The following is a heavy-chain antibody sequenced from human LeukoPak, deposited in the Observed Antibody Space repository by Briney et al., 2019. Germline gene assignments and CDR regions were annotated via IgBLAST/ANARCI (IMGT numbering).Heavy chain of an antibody. CDR3: ARAARDILTGYYRNNWFDP. CDR2: IYHSGST. V-gene: IGHV4-38-2*01. J-gene: IGHJ5*02. D-gene: IGHD3-9*01. Sequence: SETLSLTCAVSGYSISSGYYWGWIRQPPGKGLEWIGSIYHSGSTYYNPSLKSRVTISVDTSKNQFSLKLSSVTAADTAVYYCARAARDILTGYYRNNWFDPWGQGTLVTVPS. CDR1: GYSISSGYY.